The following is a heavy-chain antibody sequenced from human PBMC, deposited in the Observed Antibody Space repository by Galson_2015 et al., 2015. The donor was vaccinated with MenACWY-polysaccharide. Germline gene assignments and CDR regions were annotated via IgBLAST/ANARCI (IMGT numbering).Heavy chain of an antibody. CDR2: ITGSGGAT. CDR1: GFSFSSYA. CDR3: AKRARVVAAAWYGMDV. J-gene: IGHJ6*02. D-gene: IGHD2-15*01. Sequence: SLRLSCAAAGFSFSSYAMSWVRQAPGKGLEWVSAITGSGGATYYVDSVKGRFTISRDNSKNTLYLQMNSLRVEDTAVYYCAKRARVVAAAWYGMDVWGQGITVTVSS. V-gene: IGHV3-23*01.